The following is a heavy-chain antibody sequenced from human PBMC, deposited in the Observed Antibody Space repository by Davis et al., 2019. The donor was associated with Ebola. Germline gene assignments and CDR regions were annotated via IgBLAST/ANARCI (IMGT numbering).Heavy chain of an antibody. CDR3: ARDRYYDFWSGNYIYYYYGMDV. V-gene: IGHV3-48*04. CDR1: GFTFSRYS. CDR2: ISSSGSTI. J-gene: IGHJ6*02. Sequence: GGSLRLSCAASGFTFSRYSMNWVRQAPGKGLEWVSYISSSGSTIYYADSVKGRFTISRDNAKNSLYLQMNSLRAEDTAVYYCARDRYYDFWSGNYIYYYYGMDVWGQGTTVTVSS. D-gene: IGHD3-3*01.